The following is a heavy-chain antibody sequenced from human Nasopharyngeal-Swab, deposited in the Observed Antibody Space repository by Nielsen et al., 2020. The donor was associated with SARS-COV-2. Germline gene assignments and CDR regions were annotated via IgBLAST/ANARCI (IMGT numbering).Heavy chain of an antibody. J-gene: IGHJ4*02. D-gene: IGHD3-3*01. CDR1: GFTFRSYA. V-gene: IGHV3-23*01. CDR3: AKDRSPNSWSGYHFDY. CDR2: ISESGGRT. Sequence: GESLKISCAASGFTFRSYAMSWVRQAPGKGLEWVSTISESGGRTYHADSVKGRFTISRDYSRNTLYLQMNSLRAEDTAVYYCAKDRSPNSWSGYHFDYWGQGTLVTVSS.